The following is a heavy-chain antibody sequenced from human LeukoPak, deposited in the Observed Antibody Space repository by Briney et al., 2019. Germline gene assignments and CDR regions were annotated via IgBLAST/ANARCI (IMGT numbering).Heavy chain of an antibody. CDR2: IYTSGST. Sequence: SQTLSLTCTVSGGSISSGSYYWSWIRQPAGKGLEWIGRIYTSGSTNYNPSLKSRVIISVDTSKNQFPLKLSSVTAADTAVYYCARESSLLRSTDYWGQGTLVTVSS. V-gene: IGHV4-61*02. D-gene: IGHD3-3*01. J-gene: IGHJ4*02. CDR1: GGSISSGSYY. CDR3: ARESSLLRSTDY.